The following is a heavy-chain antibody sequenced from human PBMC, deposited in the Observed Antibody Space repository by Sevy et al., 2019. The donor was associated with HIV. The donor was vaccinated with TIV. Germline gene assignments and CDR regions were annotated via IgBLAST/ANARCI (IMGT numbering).Heavy chain of an antibody. CDR3: ARNFDY. J-gene: IGHJ4*02. Sequence: SETLSLTCTVSGGSISSGNYLWSWIRQPPGKGLEWIGTVHYSGRTYYNPSLKSRVTISEDTSKNQFSLNLNSVTAAETAVYFCARNFDYWGQGTLVTVSS. CDR1: GGSISSGNYL. CDR2: VHYSGRT. V-gene: IGHV4-39*01.